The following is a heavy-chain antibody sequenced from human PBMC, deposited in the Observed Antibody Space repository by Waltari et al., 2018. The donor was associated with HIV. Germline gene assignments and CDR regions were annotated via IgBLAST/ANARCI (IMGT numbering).Heavy chain of an antibody. V-gene: IGHV3-53*01. CDR3: ARSGIAVAGSQYYFDY. D-gene: IGHD6-19*01. CDR2: IYSGGST. J-gene: IGHJ4*02. Sequence: EVQLVESGGGLIQPGGSLRLSCAASGFTVSTTSMSWVRQAPGKGLEWVSVIYSGGSTYYADSVKGRFTISRDNSKNTLYLQMNSLRAEDTAVYYCARSGIAVAGSQYYFDYWGQGTLVTVSS. CDR1: GFTVSTTS.